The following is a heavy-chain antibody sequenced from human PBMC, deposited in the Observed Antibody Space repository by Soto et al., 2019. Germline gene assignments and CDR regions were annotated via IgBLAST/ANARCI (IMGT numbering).Heavy chain of an antibody. Sequence: PGGSLRLSCAASGFTFSSYAMSWVRQAPGKGLEWVSAISGSGGSTYYADSVKGRFTISRDNSKNTLYLQMNSLRAEDTAVYYCAKYGFASIFGVVIRVSYGMDVWGQGTTVTVSS. J-gene: IGHJ6*02. CDR1: GFTFSSYA. CDR3: AKYGFASIFGVVIRVSYGMDV. V-gene: IGHV3-23*01. D-gene: IGHD3-3*01. CDR2: ISGSGGST.